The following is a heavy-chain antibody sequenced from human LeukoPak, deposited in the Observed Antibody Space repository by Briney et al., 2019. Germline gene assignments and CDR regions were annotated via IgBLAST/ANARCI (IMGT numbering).Heavy chain of an antibody. CDR1: GFTFSSYA. CDR3: ASSFSGGSYYDAFDI. V-gene: IGHV3-23*01. CDR2: ISGSGGST. D-gene: IGHD2-15*01. Sequence: PGRSLRLSCAASGFTFSSYAMSWVRQAPGKGLASASAISGSGGSTYYADSVKGRLTISRDNSKNTLYLQMNSLRAEDTAVYYCASSFSGGSYYDAFDIWGQGTMVTVSS. J-gene: IGHJ3*02.